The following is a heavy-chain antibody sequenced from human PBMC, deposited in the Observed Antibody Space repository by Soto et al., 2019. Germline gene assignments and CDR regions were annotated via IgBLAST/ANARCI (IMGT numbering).Heavy chain of an antibody. CDR1: GFTFSSYE. D-gene: IGHD3-22*01. Sequence: GGSLRLSCAASGFTFSSYEMNWVRQAPGKGLEWVSYISSSGSTIYYADSVKGRFTISRDNAKNSLYLQMNSLRAEDTAVYYCARDGVYYYDSSGYHNWFDPWGQGTLVTVS. CDR3: ARDGVYYYDSSGYHNWFDP. J-gene: IGHJ5*02. CDR2: ISSSGSTI. V-gene: IGHV3-48*03.